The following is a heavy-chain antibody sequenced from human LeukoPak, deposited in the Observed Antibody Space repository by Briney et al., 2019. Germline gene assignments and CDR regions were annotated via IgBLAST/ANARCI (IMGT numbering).Heavy chain of an antibody. Sequence: PGGSLRLSCAASGFTFSSYWMHWVRQAPGKGLVWVSRINSDGSSTSYADSVKGRFTISRDNAKNTLYLQMNSLRAEDTAVYYCVRTQSGRSKVDYWGQGTLLTVSS. CDR1: GFTFSSYW. V-gene: IGHV3-74*01. J-gene: IGHJ4*02. CDR3: VRTQSGRSKVDY. CDR2: INSDGSST. D-gene: IGHD3-10*01.